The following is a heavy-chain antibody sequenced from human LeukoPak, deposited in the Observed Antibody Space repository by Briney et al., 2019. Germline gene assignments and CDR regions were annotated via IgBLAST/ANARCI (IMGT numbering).Heavy chain of an antibody. CDR1: GGSISPYY. CDR3: AKYIRDSGTYNFDY. V-gene: IGHV4-59*01. CDR2: IYYSGST. Sequence: SETLSLTCTVSGGSISPYYWSWIRQPPGKGLEWIGYIYYSGSTNYNPSLKSRVTISVDTSKNQFSLKLSSVTAADTAVYYCAKYIRDSGTYNFDYWGQGTLVTVSS. D-gene: IGHD1-1*01. J-gene: IGHJ4*02.